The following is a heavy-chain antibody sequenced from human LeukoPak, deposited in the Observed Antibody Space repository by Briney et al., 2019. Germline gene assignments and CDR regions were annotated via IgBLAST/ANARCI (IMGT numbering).Heavy chain of an antibody. CDR1: GGTFSSYA. J-gene: IGHJ4*02. V-gene: IGHV1-69*06. Sequence: GASVKVSCKASGGTFSSYAISWVRQAPGQGLEWMGGIIPIFGTANYAQKFQGRVTITADKSTSTAYMKLSSLRSEDTAVYYCARVADCSGGSCYPRGYFDYWGQGTLVTVSS. D-gene: IGHD2-15*01. CDR3: ARVADCSGGSCYPRGYFDY. CDR2: IIPIFGTA.